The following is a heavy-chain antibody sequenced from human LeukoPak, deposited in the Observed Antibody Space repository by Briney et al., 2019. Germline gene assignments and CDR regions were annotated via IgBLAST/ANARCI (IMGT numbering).Heavy chain of an antibody. CDR1: GGSISSSSYY. CDR3: ARHPGLWFGELLGVVSSVPDY. D-gene: IGHD3-10*01. V-gene: IGHV4-39*01. J-gene: IGHJ4*02. Sequence: SETLSLTCTVSGGSISSSSYYWGWIRQPPGKGLEWIGSIYYSGSTYYNPSLKSRVTISVDTSKNQFSLKLSSVTAADTAVYYCARHPGLWFGELLGVVSSVPDYWGQGTLVTVSS. CDR2: IYYSGST.